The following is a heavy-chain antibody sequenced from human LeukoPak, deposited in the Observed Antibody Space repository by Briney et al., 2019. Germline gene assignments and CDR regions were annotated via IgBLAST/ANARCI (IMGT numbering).Heavy chain of an antibody. V-gene: IGHV3-74*01. CDR2: INSDGSST. CDR1: GFTFSSYW. CDR3: AKSTYYFDSSGYYDMYYFDY. Sequence: GSLRLSCAASGFTFSSYWMHWVRQAPGKGLVWVSRINSDGSSTIYADSVKGRFTISRDNAKNTLYLQMSSLRAEDTAVYYCAKSTYYFDSSGYYDMYYFDYWGQGTLVTVSS. J-gene: IGHJ4*02. D-gene: IGHD3-22*01.